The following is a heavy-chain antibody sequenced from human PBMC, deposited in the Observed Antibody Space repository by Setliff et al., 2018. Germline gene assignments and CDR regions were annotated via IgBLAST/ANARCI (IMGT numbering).Heavy chain of an antibody. D-gene: IGHD2-21*02. Sequence: LSLTCAVSGYSISSGYYWGWIRQPPGKGLEWVALIWNDGSSKFYGDSVKGRFTISRDNSKNTLYLQMDSLRAEDTAVYYCARNWVTAQHYYYGMDVWGQGTTVTVSS. CDR3: ARNWVTAQHYYYGMDV. CDR2: IWNDGSSK. CDR1: GYSISSGYY. J-gene: IGHJ6*02. V-gene: IGHV3-33*08.